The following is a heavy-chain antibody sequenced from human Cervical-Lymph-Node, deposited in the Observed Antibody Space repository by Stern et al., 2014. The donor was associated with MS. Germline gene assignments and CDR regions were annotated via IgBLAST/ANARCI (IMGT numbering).Heavy chain of an antibody. CDR1: GFAFDDYA. Sequence: VQLVESGGGLVQPGRSLRLSWAAAGFAFDDYAMHWVRQAPGKGLEWVSGISWSGTKIGYADSVKGRFTISRDNAKNSLFLQMNNLRAEDTALYYCATANYEFGYYGMDVWGQGTAVTVS. CDR2: ISWSGTKI. CDR3: ATANYEFGYYGMDV. V-gene: IGHV3-9*01. D-gene: IGHD3-3*01. J-gene: IGHJ6*02.